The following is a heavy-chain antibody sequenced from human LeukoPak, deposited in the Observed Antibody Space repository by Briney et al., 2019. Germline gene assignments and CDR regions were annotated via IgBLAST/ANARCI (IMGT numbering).Heavy chain of an antibody. CDR2: IYYSGNT. CDR1: GGSISSGDYY. CDR3: AAMGSYCFEY. D-gene: IGHD2-2*01. V-gene: IGHV4-30-4*01. Sequence: SETLSLTCTVSGGSISSGDYYWSWIRQPPGKGLEWIGYIYYSGNTYYNPSLRSRVTISVDTSKNQFSLKLSSVTAADTAVYYCAAMGSYCFEYCGQGTLVTVSS. J-gene: IGHJ4*02.